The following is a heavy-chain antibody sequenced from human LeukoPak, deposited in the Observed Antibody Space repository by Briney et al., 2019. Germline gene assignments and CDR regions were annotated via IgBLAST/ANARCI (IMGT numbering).Heavy chain of an antibody. CDR2: IYYSGST. CDR1: GGSISSGGYY. D-gene: IGHD3-16*01. J-gene: IGHJ4*02. V-gene: IGHV4-31*03. CDR3: ARAIPTYVTYYFDY. Sequence: SETLSLTCTVSGGSISSGGYYWSWIRQHPGKGLEWIGYIYYSGSTYYNPSLKSRVTISVDTSKNQFSLKLSSVTAADTAVYYCARAIPTYVTYYFDYWGQGTLVTVSS.